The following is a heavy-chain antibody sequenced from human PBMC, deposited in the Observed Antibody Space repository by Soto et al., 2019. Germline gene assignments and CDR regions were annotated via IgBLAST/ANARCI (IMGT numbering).Heavy chain of an antibody. V-gene: IGHV3-23*01. CDR1: GFTFSRYG. Sequence: EVQVLESGGGLVQPGGSLRLSCAASGFTFSRYGMNWVGQAPGKGLEWVSGVRSDGDTTYNADSVKGRFTVSRDNFRNTVDLQMNNLRVEDTAVYYCAKGKGVGATPDGANCWGQGTLVTVSP. CDR2: VRSDGDTT. CDR3: AKGKGVGATPDGANC. D-gene: IGHD1-26*01. J-gene: IGHJ4*02.